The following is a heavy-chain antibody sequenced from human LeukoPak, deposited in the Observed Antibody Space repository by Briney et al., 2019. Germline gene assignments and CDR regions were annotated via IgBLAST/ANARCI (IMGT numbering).Heavy chain of an antibody. CDR3: ARDRGIAVAGTIVWYYYYGMDV. D-gene: IGHD6-19*01. J-gene: IGHJ6*02. CDR2: IIPIFGIA. CDR1: GGTFSSYA. Sequence: SVKVSCKASGGTFSSYAIGWVRQAPGQGLEWMGRIIPIFGIANYAQKFQGRVTITADKSTSTAYMELSSLRSEDTAVYYCARDRGIAVAGTIVWYYYYGMDVWGQGTTVTVSS. V-gene: IGHV1-69*04.